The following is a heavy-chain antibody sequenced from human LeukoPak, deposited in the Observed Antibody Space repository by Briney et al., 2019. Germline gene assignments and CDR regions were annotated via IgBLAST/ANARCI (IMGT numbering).Heavy chain of an antibody. CDR2: IDDAGSGT. J-gene: IGHJ4*02. CDR1: GFTVPYNW. V-gene: IGHV3-74*01. Sequence: GSLRLFCSAPGFTVPYNWIHWVRQASGKGLVWVSRIDDAGSGTSYADSVKGRFTISRDTAKNTVYLQMNSLRVDDTAVYYCATVFDLWGQGTLVTVSS. CDR3: ATVFDL.